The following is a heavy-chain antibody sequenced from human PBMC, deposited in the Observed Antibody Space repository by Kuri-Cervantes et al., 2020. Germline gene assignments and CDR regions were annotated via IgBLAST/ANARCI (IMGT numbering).Heavy chain of an antibody. J-gene: IGHJ5*02. CDR3: ARVPQPYGDYFFGWFDP. Sequence: SVKVSCKASGYTFTSYAMNWVRQAPGQGLEWMGGIIPIFGTANYAQKFQGRVTITADKSTSTAYMELSSLRSEDTAVYYCARVPQPYGDYFFGWFDPWGQGTLVTVSS. CDR2: IIPIFGTA. V-gene: IGHV1-69*06. D-gene: IGHD4-17*01. CDR1: GYTFTSYA.